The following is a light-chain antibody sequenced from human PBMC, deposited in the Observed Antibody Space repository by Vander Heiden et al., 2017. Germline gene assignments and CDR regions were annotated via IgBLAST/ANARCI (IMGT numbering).Light chain of an antibody. CDR3: QSAESSSNYEV. V-gene: IGLV3-25*03. CDR2: KDR. J-gene: IGLJ2*01. CDR1: ELAKKY. Sequence: SYELTQPPSVSVSPGQTASITCSGDELAKKYAYWYQQKPGQAPVLVIYKDRERTSGIAERVSGSSSGTTDTVTISGVEAEDEDDYYCQSAESSSNYEVFGGGTKLTVL.